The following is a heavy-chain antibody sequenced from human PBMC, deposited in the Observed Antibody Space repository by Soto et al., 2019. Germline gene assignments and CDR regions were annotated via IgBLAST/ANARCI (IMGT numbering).Heavy chain of an antibody. J-gene: IGHJ4*02. D-gene: IGHD4-17*01. CDR2: IKQDGSEK. Sequence: PGGSLRLSCAASGFTFSSYWMSWVRQAPGKGLEWVANIKQDGSEKYYVDSVKGRFTISRDNAKNSLYLQMNSLRAEDTAVYYCARSPRDYGYYFDYWGQGTLVTVSS. V-gene: IGHV3-7*01. CDR3: ARSPRDYGYYFDY. CDR1: GFTFSSYW.